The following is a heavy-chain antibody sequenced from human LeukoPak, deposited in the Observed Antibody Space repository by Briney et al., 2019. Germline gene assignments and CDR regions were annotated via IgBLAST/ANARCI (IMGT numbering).Heavy chain of an antibody. CDR3: ARSWDTAMVPFDY. V-gene: IGHV4-31*03. CDR1: GGSISSGGYF. CDR2: IYYSGYT. J-gene: IGHJ4*02. D-gene: IGHD5-18*01. Sequence: SETLSLTCTASGGSISSGGYFWSWIRQQPGKGLEWIGYIYYSGYTSYNPSLKSRVTISVDTSKNHFSLKLSSVTAADTAVYYCARSWDTAMVPFDYWGQGTLVTVSS.